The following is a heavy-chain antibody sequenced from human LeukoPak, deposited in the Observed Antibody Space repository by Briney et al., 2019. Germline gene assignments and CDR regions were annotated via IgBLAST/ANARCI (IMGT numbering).Heavy chain of an antibody. CDR2: ISYDGSNK. D-gene: IGHD2-2*01. CDR3: AKDRERGYCSYTSCYWDS. V-gene: IGHV3-30-3*01. J-gene: IGHJ4*02. CDR1: GFTFSSYA. Sequence: GGSLRLSCAASGFTFSSYAMHWVRQAPGKGLEWVALISYDGSNKYYADSVKGRFTISRDNSKNTLYLQMNSLRAEDTAVYYCAKDRERGYCSYTSCYWDSWGQGTLVTVSS.